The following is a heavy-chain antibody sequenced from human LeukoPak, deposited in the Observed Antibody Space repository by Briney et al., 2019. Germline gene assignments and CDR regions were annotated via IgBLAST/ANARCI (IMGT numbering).Heavy chain of an antibody. CDR2: IRSKAYGGTT. V-gene: IGHV3-49*04. J-gene: IGHJ4*02. Sequence: PGGSLRLSCTASGFTFGDYAMSWVRQAPGKGLEWVGFIRSKAYGGTTEYAASVKGRFTISRDDSKSIAYLQMNSLKTEDTAVYYCGWELRLRLGDFDYWGQGTLVTVSS. D-gene: IGHD3-16*01. CDR1: GFTFGDYA. CDR3: GWELRLRLGDFDY.